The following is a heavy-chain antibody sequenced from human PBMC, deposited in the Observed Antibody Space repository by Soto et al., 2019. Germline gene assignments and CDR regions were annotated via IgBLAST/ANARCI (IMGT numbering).Heavy chain of an antibody. J-gene: IGHJ3*02. CDR1: GGSISSGDYY. D-gene: IGHD3-22*01. CDR2: IYYSGST. CDR3: ARSMGYYDSSGSDAFDI. Sequence: SETLSLTCTVSGGSISSGDYYWSWIRQPPGNGLEWIGYIYYSGSTYYNPSLKSRVTISVDTSKNQFSLKLSSVTAADTAVYYCARSMGYYDSSGSDAFDIWGQGTMVTVSS. V-gene: IGHV4-30-4*01.